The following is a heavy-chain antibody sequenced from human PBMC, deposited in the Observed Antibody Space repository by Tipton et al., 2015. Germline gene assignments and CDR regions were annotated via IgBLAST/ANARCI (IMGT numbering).Heavy chain of an antibody. V-gene: IGHV4-38-2*01. CDR2: ISHSGNT. J-gene: IGHJ4*02. CDR3: ARVDYGDYVHYFDY. CDR1: GYSISSGYY. Sequence: LRLSCDVSGYSISSGYYWSWIRQPPGKGLEWIGSISHSGNTYYNPSLKSRVTISVDTSKTQFSLKLSSVTAADTAVYYCARVDYGDYVHYFDYWGQGTLVTVSS. D-gene: IGHD4-17*01.